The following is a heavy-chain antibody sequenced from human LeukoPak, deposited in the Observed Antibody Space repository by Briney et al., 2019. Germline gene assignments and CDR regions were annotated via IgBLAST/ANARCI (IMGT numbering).Heavy chain of an antibody. CDR1: GYTFTSYG. V-gene: IGHV1-18*01. J-gene: IGHJ4*02. CDR3: ARERIMITFGGAYYFDY. Sequence: GASVKVSCKASGYTFTSYGISWVRQAPGQGLEWMGWISAYNGNTNYAQKLQGRVTMTTDTSTSIAYMELRSLRSDDTAVYYCARERIMITFGGAYYFDYWGQGTLVTVSS. CDR2: ISAYNGNT. D-gene: IGHD3-16*01.